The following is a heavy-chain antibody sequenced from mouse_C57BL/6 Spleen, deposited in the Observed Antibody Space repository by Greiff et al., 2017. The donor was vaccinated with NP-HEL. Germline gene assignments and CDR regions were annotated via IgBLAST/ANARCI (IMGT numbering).Heavy chain of an antibody. Sequence: ESGPGLVKPSQSLSLTCSVTGYSITSGYYWNWIRQFPGNKREWMGYISYDGSNNYNPSLKNRISITRDTSKNQFFLKLNSVTTEDTATYYCARERYDGYYFDYWGQGTTLTVSS. D-gene: IGHD2-3*01. CDR3: ARERYDGYYFDY. CDR2: ISYDGSN. CDR1: GYSITSGYY. V-gene: IGHV3-6*01. J-gene: IGHJ2*01.